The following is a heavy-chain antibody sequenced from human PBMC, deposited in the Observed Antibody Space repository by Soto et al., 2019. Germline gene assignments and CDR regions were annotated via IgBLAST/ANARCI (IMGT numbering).Heavy chain of an antibody. Sequence: QVQLVESGGGVVQPGRSLRLSCAASGFTFSSYGMHWVRQAPGKGLEWVAVIWCDGSNKYYADSVKGRFTISRDNSKNTLYLQMNRLRAEDTAVYYCASDYDSSGYPRYYFDYWGQGTLVTVSS. CDR1: GFTFSSYG. V-gene: IGHV3-33*01. D-gene: IGHD3-22*01. CDR2: IWCDGSNK. CDR3: ASDYDSSGYPRYYFDY. J-gene: IGHJ4*02.